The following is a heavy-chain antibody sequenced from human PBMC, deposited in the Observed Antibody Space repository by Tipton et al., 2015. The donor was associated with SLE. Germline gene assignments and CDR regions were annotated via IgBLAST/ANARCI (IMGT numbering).Heavy chain of an antibody. Sequence: SLRLSCAASGFAFNIEAMTWVRQAPGKGLEWVSTITNSDGTYYADSVRGRFSISRDNSRSTVYLQLHSLRVEDTAVYYCAKDWGYSSNWHYAFDIWGQGTRVTVSS. CDR3: AKDWGYSSNWHYAFDI. CDR1: GFAFNIEA. CDR2: ITNSDGT. J-gene: IGHJ3*02. D-gene: IGHD6-13*01. V-gene: IGHV3-23*01.